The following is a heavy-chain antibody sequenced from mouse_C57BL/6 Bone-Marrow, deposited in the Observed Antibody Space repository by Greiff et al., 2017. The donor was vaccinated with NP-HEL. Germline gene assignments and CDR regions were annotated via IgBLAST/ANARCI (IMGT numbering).Heavy chain of an antibody. J-gene: IGHJ1*03. CDR3: ARDSTWYFDV. V-gene: IGHV5-17*01. CDR1: GFTFSDYG. CDR2: ISSGSSTI. D-gene: IGHD2-5*01. Sequence: EVMLVESGGGLVKPGGSLKLSCAASGFTFSDYGMHWVRQAPEKGLEWVAYISSGSSTIYYADTVKGRFTISRDNAKNTLFLQMTSLRSEDTAMYYCARDSTWYFDVWGTGTTVTVSS.